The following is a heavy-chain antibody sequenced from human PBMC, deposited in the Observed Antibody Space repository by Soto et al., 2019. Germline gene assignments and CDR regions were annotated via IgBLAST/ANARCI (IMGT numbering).Heavy chain of an antibody. J-gene: IGHJ4*02. CDR2: IKQDGSEK. CDR1: GFTFSSYW. CDR3: ARDGQLVINYFDY. D-gene: IGHD6-13*01. V-gene: IGHV3-7*01. Sequence: GGSLRLSCAASGFTFSSYWMSWVRQAPGKGLEWVANIKQDGSEKYYVDSVKGRFTISRDNAKNSLYLQMNSLRAEDTAVYYCARDGQLVINYFDYWSQGTLVTVSS.